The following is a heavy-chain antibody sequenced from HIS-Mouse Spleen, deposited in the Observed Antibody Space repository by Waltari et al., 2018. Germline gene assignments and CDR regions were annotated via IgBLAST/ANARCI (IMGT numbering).Heavy chain of an antibody. V-gene: IGHV1-8*01. CDR1: GYTFTSYD. D-gene: IGHD4-4*01. Sequence: QVQLVQSGAEVKKPGASVKVSCKASGYTFTSYDINWVRQATGQGLEWMGWMNPNSGNTGYAQKFQGRFTMTRNASISTAYMELSSLRSEDTAVYYCARGHDYSNYFDYWGQGTLVTVSS. CDR2: MNPNSGNT. J-gene: IGHJ4*02. CDR3: ARGHDYSNYFDY.